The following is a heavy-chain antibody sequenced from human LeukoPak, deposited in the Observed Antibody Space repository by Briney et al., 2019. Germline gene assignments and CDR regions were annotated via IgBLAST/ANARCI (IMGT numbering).Heavy chain of an antibody. D-gene: IGHD1-26*01. CDR1: GGTFSSYA. Sequence: SVKVSCKASGGTFSSYAISWVRQAPGQGLEWMGGIIPIFGTANYAQKFQGRVTMTEDTSTDTAYMELSSLRSEDTAVYYCATYQRGLGWYSGSYYKTRRYFDLWGRGTLVTVSS. V-gene: IGHV1-69*06. CDR3: ATYQRGLGWYSGSYYKTRRYFDL. J-gene: IGHJ2*01. CDR2: IIPIFGTA.